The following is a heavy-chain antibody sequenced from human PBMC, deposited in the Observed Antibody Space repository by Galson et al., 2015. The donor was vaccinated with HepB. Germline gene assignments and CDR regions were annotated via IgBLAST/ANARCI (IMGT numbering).Heavy chain of an antibody. CDR1: GFTFNGYS. CDR3: SRERGSIFSQLFYFDY. D-gene: IGHD3-9*01. V-gene: IGHV3-48*04. J-gene: IGHJ4*02. CDR2: ISSSSSTTI. Sequence: SLRLSCAASGFTFNGYSMNWVRQAPGKGLEWLSYISSSSSTTIYYADPVKGRFTISRDNAKSSLYLQMNSLRAEDTAVYYCSRERGSIFSQLFYFDYWGQGALVTVSS.